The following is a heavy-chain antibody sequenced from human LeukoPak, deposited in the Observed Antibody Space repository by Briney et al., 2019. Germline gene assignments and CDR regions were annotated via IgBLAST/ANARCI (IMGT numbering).Heavy chain of an antibody. V-gene: IGHV3-30*02. CDR2: IRRDGGDK. CDR3: AKDTRGTYYDSSGYLFDY. Sequence: GGSLRLSCAASGFTFSNCGMHWVRQAPGEGLEWVAFIRRDGGDKYYADSVKGRFTISRDNSKNTLYVQMNSLRAEDTAIYYCAKDTRGTYYDSSGYLFDYWGQGTLVTVSS. CDR1: GFTFSNCG. J-gene: IGHJ4*02. D-gene: IGHD3-22*01.